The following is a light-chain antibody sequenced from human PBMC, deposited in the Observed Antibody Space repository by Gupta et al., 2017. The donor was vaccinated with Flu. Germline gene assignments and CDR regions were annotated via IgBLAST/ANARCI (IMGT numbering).Light chain of an antibody. CDR2: GAS. CDR3: RQDYNYPRT. J-gene: IGKJ2*01. Sequence: AVQLTQSPSSLSASVGDTVAITCRASQNIRNELGWYQQKPGRAPQLLIYGASILHSGVPSRFSGGASGTIFTLTINGLRPEDSATYYCRQDYNYPRTFGQGTKLAI. V-gene: IGKV1-6*01. CDR1: QNIRNE.